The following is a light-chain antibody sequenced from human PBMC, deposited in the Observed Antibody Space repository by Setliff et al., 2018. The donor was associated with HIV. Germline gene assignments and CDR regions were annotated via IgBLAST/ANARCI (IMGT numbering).Light chain of an antibody. CDR2: EVN. CDR3: SSYTSRSYAPHV. CDR1: SNDVGGHNY. Sequence: QSVLAQPASVSGYPGQSITISCTGTSNDVGGHNYVSWYQQHPGKAPKLIIYEVNNRPSGVSNRFSGSKSGNTASLTISGLQAEDEAEYHCSSYTSRSYAPHVFGTGTKVTVL. J-gene: IGLJ1*01. V-gene: IGLV2-14*01.